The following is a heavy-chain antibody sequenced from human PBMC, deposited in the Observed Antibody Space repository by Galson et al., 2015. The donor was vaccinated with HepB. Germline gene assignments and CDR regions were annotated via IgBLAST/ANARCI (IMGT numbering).Heavy chain of an antibody. CDR2: ISYDGSNK. J-gene: IGHJ4*02. V-gene: IGHV3-30*18. CDR3: AKVGKAGEMATFDY. D-gene: IGHD5-24*01. Sequence: SLRLSCAASGFTFSSYGMHWVRQAPGKGLEWVAVISYDGSNKYYADSVKGRFTISRDNSKNTLYLQMNSLRAEDTAVYYCAKVGKAGEMATFDYWGQGTLVTVSS. CDR1: GFTFSSYG.